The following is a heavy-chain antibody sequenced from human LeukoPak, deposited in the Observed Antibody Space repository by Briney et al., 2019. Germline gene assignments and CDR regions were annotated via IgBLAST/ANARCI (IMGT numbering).Heavy chain of an antibody. J-gene: IGHJ4*02. CDR3: AKGTYYDFWSGYSYFDY. CDR2: ISGSGGNT. D-gene: IGHD3-3*01. V-gene: IGHV3-23*01. CDR1: GFTFSSYA. Sequence: GGSLRLSCAASGFTFSSYAMSWVRQAPGKGLEWVSAISGSGGNTYYADSVKGRFTISRDNSKNTLYLQMNSLRAEDTAVYYCAKGTYYDFWSGYSYFDYWGQGTLVTVSS.